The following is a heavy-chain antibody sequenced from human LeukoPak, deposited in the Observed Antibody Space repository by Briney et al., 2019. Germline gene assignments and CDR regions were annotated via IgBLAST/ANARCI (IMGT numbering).Heavy chain of an antibody. CDR2: ISNDGSNK. Sequence: GGSLRLSCAGSGFTSSSYGFHWVRQAPGKGLEWVAVISNDGSNKYSAASVKDRFTISRDNSRNTLYLQMNSLRAEDTAVYYCAKDLEWFGQGDYWGQGTLVTVSS. J-gene: IGHJ4*02. V-gene: IGHV3-30-3*01. CDR3: AKDLEWFGQGDY. D-gene: IGHD3-3*01. CDR1: GFTSSSYG.